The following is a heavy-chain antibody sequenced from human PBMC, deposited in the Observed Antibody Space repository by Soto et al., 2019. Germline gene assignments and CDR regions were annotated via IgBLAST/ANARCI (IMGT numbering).Heavy chain of an antibody. CDR1: GYTLTELS. CDR3: ARDRVPAAIGWFDP. D-gene: IGHD2-2*02. V-gene: IGHV1-24*01. J-gene: IGHJ5*02. CDR2: FDPEDGET. Sequence: GASVKVSCKVSGYTLTELSMHWVRQAPGKGLECMGGFDPEDGETIYAQKFQGRVTITEDTSASTAYMELSSLRSEDTAVYYCARDRVPAAIGWFDPWGQGTLVTVSS.